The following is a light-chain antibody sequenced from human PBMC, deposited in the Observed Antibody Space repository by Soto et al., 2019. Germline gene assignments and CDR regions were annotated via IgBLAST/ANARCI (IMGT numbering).Light chain of an antibody. V-gene: IGKV3-15*01. CDR1: QSVSNN. CDR3: QQYNNWPLT. J-gene: IGKJ4*01. Sequence: EILMTQSPATLSASPGERATLSCRASQSVSNNLAWYQQKPGQAPRLLIYGASTRATGIPARFSGSGSGTEFTLTISSLQSEDFAVYYCQQYNNWPLTFGGGTKVEIK. CDR2: GAS.